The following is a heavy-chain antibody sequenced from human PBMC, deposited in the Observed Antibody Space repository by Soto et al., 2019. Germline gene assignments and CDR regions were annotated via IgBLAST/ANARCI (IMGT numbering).Heavy chain of an antibody. Sequence: GASVKVSCKASGYTFTSYDINWVRQAPGQGLEWMGIISPDGGRTSYAQKFQGRVTMTRDTSTSTVYMELSSLRSVDTAVYYCATRDPGHYWGQGTLVTVSS. CDR1: GYTFTSYD. CDR3: ATRDPGHY. CDR2: ISPDGGRT. V-gene: IGHV1-46*01. J-gene: IGHJ4*02.